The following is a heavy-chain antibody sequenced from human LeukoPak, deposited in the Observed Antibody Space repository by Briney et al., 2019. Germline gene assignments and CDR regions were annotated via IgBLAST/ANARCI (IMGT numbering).Heavy chain of an antibody. CDR1: GYTFTSYG. CDR2: IIPIFGTA. Sequence: GASVKVSCKASGYTFTSYGISWVRQAPGQGLEWMGGIIPIFGTANYAQKFQGRVTITADESTSTAYMELSSLRSEDTAVYYCARAHTVTTWGFYYYYGMDVWGQGTTVTVSS. D-gene: IGHD4-11*01. CDR3: ARAHTVTTWGFYYYYGMDV. V-gene: IGHV1-69*13. J-gene: IGHJ6*02.